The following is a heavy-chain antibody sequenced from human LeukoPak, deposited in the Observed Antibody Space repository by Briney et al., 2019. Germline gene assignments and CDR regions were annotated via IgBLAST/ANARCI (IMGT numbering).Heavy chain of an antibody. CDR3: ARDRGLTILYYGMDV. Sequence: SQTLSLTCTVSGGSISSGGYYWSWIRQHPGKGLEWIGYIYYSGSTYYNPTLKSRVTISVDTSKNQFSLKLSSVTTADTAVYYCARDRGLTILYYGMDVWGQGTTVTVSS. J-gene: IGHJ6*02. V-gene: IGHV4-31*03. CDR1: GGSISSGGYY. CDR2: IYYSGST. D-gene: IGHD3-3*01.